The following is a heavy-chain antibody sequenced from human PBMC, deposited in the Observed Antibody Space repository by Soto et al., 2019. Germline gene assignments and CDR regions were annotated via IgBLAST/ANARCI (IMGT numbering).Heavy chain of an antibody. V-gene: IGHV1-2*04. J-gene: IGHJ4*02. CDR2: INPNSGGT. Sequence: ASVKVSCKXSGYTFTGYYMHWVRQAPGQGLEWMGWINPNSGGTNYAQKFQGWVTMTRDTSISTAYMELSRLRSDDTAVYYCAREGGDSSGWYYFDYWGQGTLVTVSS. CDR3: AREGGDSSGWYYFDY. CDR1: GYTFTGYY. D-gene: IGHD6-19*01.